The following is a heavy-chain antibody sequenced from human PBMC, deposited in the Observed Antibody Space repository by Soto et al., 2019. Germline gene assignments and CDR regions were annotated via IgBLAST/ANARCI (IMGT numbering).Heavy chain of an antibody. Sequence: GALRLSCAASGFTFGSYSMNWVRQAPGKGLEWVSYIASSSHNIYYADSVKGRFTISRDNAKNSLYLQMNSLRAEDTAVYYCARDWSYSFDYWGQGTLVTVSS. D-gene: IGHD4-4*01. V-gene: IGHV3-48*01. J-gene: IGHJ4*02. CDR3: ARDWSYSFDY. CDR1: GFTFGSYS. CDR2: IASSSHNI.